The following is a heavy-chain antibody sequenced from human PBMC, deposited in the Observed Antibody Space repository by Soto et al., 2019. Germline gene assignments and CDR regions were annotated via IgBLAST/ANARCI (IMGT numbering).Heavy chain of an antibody. V-gene: IGHV3-74*01. CDR3: VRGLSAYYGHFDY. J-gene: IGHJ4*01. D-gene: IGHD3-9*01. CDR2: ISTDGSST. CDR1: GFTFSSYW. Sequence: GGSLRLSCAASGFTFSSYWMDWVRQVPGKGLVWVSRISTDGSSTYYADSVKGRFTISRDNAKNTLYLQMNTLRAEDTAVYYCVRGLSAYYGHFDYWGQGTLVTVSS.